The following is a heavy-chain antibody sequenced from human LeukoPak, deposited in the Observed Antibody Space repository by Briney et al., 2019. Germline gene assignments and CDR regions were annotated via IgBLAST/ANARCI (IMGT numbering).Heavy chain of an antibody. J-gene: IGHJ4*02. D-gene: IGHD3-10*01. CDR3: AKMDPDYYGSGSYYGY. CDR2: ISGSGGST. V-gene: IGHV3-23*01. Sequence: GGSLRLSCAASGFTFSSYSMNWVRQAPGKGLEWVSAISGSGGSTYYADSVKGRFTISRDNSKNTLYLQMNSLRAEDTAVYYCAKMDPDYYGSGSYYGYWGQGTLVTVSS. CDR1: GFTFSSYS.